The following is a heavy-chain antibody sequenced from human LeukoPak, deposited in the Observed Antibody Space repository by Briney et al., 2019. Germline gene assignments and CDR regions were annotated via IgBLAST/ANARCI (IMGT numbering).Heavy chain of an antibody. CDR1: GGSFSGYY. D-gene: IGHD6-13*01. V-gene: IGHV4-34*01. Sequence: SETLSLTCAVYGGSFSGYYWSWIRQPPGKGLEWIGEINHSGSTNYNPSLKSRVTISIDTSKNQFSLKLSSVTAADTAVYYCARGGIAAAGTPYDYWGQGTLVTVSS. CDR2: INHSGST. CDR3: ARGGIAAAGTPYDY. J-gene: IGHJ4*02.